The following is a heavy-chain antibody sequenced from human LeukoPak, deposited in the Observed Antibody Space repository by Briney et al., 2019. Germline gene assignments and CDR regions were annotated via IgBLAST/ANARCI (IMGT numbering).Heavy chain of an antibody. D-gene: IGHD3-9*01. CDR2: IKQGGSEK. CDR1: GFTFSSYW. Sequence: PGGSLRLSCAASGFTFSSYWMSWVRQAPGKGLEWVANIKQGGSEKYYVDSVKGRFTISRDNAKNSLYLQMNSLRAEDTAVYYCARDRPLTGYVYYYYGMDVWGQGTTVTVSS. J-gene: IGHJ6*02. V-gene: IGHV3-7*01. CDR3: ARDRPLTGYVYYYYGMDV.